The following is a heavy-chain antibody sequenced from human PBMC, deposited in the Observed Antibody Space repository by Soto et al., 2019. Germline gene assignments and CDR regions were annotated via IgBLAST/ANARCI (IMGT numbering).Heavy chain of an antibody. V-gene: IGHV3-23*01. J-gene: IGHJ4*02. CDR2: ISGSGDST. Sequence: EVQLLESGGGLVQPGGSLRLSCAASGFTFSSYGINWVRQAPGKGLEWVSGISGSGDSTHYADSAKGRFTISRDNSKNTLYLQMNSLRAEDTAVYYCAKQAPYSNSWYEIDHWGQGTLVTVSS. D-gene: IGHD6-13*01. CDR1: GFTFSSYG. CDR3: AKQAPYSNSWYEIDH.